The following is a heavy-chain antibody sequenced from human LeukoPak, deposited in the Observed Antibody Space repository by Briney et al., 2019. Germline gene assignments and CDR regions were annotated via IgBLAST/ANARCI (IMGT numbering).Heavy chain of an antibody. CDR3: ARDLRNWSGRWDPNFDY. CDR1: GYTFTSYY. Sequence: ASVKVSCKASGYTFTSYYMHWVRQAPGQGLEWMGIINPSGGSTSYAQKFQGRVTMTRDMSTSTVYMELSSLRSEDTAVYYCARDLRNWSGRWDPNFDYWGQGTLVTVSS. D-gene: IGHD1-20*01. V-gene: IGHV1-46*01. J-gene: IGHJ4*02. CDR2: INPSGGST.